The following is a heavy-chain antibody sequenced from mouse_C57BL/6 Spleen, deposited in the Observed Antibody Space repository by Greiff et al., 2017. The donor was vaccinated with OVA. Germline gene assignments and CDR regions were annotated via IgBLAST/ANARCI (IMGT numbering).Heavy chain of an antibody. Sequence: QVQLQQPGAELVRPGSSVKLSCKASGYTFTSYWMHWVKQRPIQGLEWIGNIDPSDSETHYNQKFKDKATLTVDKSSRTAYMQIISLTSQNSAVCYIARAYSSTPYWYLDVWGTGTTVTVSA. CDR1: GYTFTSYW. CDR3: ARAYSSTPYWYLDV. D-gene: IGHD2-5*01. CDR2: IDPSDSET. J-gene: IGHJ1*03. V-gene: IGHV1-52*01.